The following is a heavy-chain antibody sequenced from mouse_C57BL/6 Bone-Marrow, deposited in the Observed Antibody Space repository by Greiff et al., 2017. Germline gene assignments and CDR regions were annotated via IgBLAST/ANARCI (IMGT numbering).Heavy chain of an antibody. Sequence: EVKLMESGGDLVKPGGSLKLSCAASGFTFSSYGMSWVRQTPDKRLEWVATISSGGSYTYYPDSVKGRFTISRDNAKNTLYLQMSSLKSEDTAMYYCARRPDYDRGAYWGQGTLVTVSA. CDR2: ISSGGSYT. CDR1: GFTFSSYG. V-gene: IGHV5-6*02. CDR3: ARRPDYDRGAY. J-gene: IGHJ3*01. D-gene: IGHD2-4*01.